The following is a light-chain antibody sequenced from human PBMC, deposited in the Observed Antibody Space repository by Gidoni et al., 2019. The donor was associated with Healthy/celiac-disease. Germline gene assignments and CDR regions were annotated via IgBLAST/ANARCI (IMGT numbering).Light chain of an antibody. Sequence: EIVLTQSPATLSLSPGERATLSCRASQSVSSYLACYQQKPGQAPRLLIYDASSRATGIQARFSGSGSGTDFPLTISSLEPEDFAVYYCQQRSNWPPITFGQGTRLEIK. CDR1: QSVSSY. CDR3: QQRSNWPPIT. J-gene: IGKJ5*01. CDR2: DAS. V-gene: IGKV3-11*01.